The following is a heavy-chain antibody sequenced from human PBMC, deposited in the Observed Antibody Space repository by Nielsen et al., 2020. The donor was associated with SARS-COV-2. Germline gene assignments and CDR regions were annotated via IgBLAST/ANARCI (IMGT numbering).Heavy chain of an antibody. Sequence: ASVKVSCKASGYTFTDYYMNWVRQAPGQGLEWMGRINPNSGGTNYAQKFQGRVTMTRDTSITTAYMELTRLGSDDTAVYYCARSALSCGDFVNYWGQGTLVTVSS. J-gene: IGHJ4*02. V-gene: IGHV1-2*06. CDR1: GYTFTDYY. CDR2: INPNSGGT. CDR3: ARSALSCGDFVNY. D-gene: IGHD4-17*01.